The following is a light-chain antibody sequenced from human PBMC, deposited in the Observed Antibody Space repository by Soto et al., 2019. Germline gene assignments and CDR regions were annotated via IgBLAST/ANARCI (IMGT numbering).Light chain of an antibody. V-gene: IGKV1-39*01. CDR3: QQTYSTPGWT. J-gene: IGKJ1*01. CDR2: DAS. Sequence: DLQATQSPSYLSASIGDRRTITCRASRGINTYVNWYQQKPGKAPKLXXXDASSLESGVPSRFSGSGSGTDFTFIISSLQTQDSATYYGQQTYSTPGWTFGQGTKVDIK. CDR1: RGINTY.